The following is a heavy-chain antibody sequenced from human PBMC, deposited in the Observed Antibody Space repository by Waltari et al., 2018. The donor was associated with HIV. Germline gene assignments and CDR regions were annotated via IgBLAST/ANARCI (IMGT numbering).Heavy chain of an antibody. CDR1: GYTFTSYA. Sequence: QVQLVQSGAEVKKPGASVKVSCKASGYTFTSYAMHWVRQAPGQRLEWMGWINAGNGNTKYSQKFQGRVTITRDTSASTAYMELSSLRSEDTAVYYCARVRGDGSFKAGFYYFDYWGQGTLVTVSS. CDR3: ARVRGDGSFKAGFYYFDY. V-gene: IGHV1-3*01. D-gene: IGHD1-26*01. J-gene: IGHJ4*02. CDR2: INAGNGNT.